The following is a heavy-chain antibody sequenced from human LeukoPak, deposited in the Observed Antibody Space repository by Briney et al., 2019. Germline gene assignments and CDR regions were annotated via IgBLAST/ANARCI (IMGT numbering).Heavy chain of an antibody. Sequence: SETLSLTCTVSGGSISSYYWSWIRQPPGKGLEWIGDIYYSGSTNYDPSLKSRVTISVDTSKNQFSLKLSSVTAADTAVYYCARGGSIVVETAAHWYFDLWGRGTLVSVSS. CDR3: ARGGSIVVETAAHWYFDL. CDR1: GGSISSYY. V-gene: IGHV4-59*01. D-gene: IGHD2-21*02. J-gene: IGHJ2*01. CDR2: IYYSGST.